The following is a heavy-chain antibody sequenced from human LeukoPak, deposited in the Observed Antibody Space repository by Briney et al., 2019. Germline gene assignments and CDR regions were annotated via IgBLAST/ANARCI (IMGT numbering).Heavy chain of an antibody. Sequence: GGSLRLSCAASGFTFSSYSMNWVRQAPGKGLEWVSSISSSSSYIYYADSVKGRFTISRDNAKNSLYLQMNSLRAEDTAVYYCARARVGVVTTHDAFDIWGQGTMVTVSS. CDR2: ISSSSSYI. CDR1: GFTFSSYS. D-gene: IGHD3-3*01. CDR3: ARARVGVVTTHDAFDI. V-gene: IGHV3-21*01. J-gene: IGHJ3*02.